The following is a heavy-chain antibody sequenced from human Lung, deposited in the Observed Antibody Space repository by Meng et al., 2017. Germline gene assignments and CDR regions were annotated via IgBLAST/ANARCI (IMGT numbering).Heavy chain of an antibody. CDR2: IYHSGST. J-gene: IGHJ4*02. CDR1: GRSIRSRHW. D-gene: IGHD6-19*01. V-gene: IGHV4-4*02. Sequence: VRLVELGPGRLQSSWALPLTCALSGRSIRSRHWWSCVRQPPGKGLEWIGEIYHSGSTNYNPSLKSRVTISVDKSKNQFSLKLSSVTAADTAVYYCARRGLWLDPQNFDYWGQGTLVTVSS. CDR3: ARRGLWLDPQNFDY.